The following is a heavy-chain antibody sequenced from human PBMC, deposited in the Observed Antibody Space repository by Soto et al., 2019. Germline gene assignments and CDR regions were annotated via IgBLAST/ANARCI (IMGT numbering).Heavy chain of an antibody. CDR2: INIDSERT. Sequence: QVQLVQSGAEVKKPGASVKVSCKASGYPFSTHTLHWVRQAPGQRLEWRGWINIDSERTKYSQKFQARVTITRDTSASTAYMEMKNLRSEDTAVYYCARARGYCSSTSCFLFDHWGQGSLVTVSS. CDR1: GYPFSTHT. CDR3: ARARGYCSSTSCFLFDH. J-gene: IGHJ4*02. D-gene: IGHD2-2*01. V-gene: IGHV1-3*04.